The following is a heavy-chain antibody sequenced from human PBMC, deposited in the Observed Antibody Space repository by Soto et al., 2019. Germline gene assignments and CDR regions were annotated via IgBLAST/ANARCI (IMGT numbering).Heavy chain of an antibody. D-gene: IGHD5-12*01. V-gene: IGHV1-2*02. Sequence: ASVKISCKASGYTFTSYYIHWVRQAPGQGLEWMGWVNPKSGGSDSPQRFQGRVTMTRDTSITTAYMELSSLTYDDTAVYYCARGNSGDDDEFDYWGQGTLVTVSS. CDR2: VNPKSGGS. CDR3: ARGNSGDDDEFDY. J-gene: IGHJ4*02. CDR1: GYTFTSYY.